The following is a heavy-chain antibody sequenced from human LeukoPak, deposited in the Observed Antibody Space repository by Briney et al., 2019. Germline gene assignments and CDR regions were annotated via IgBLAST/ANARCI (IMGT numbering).Heavy chain of an antibody. CDR2: ISGSGGST. Sequence: GGSPRLSCAASGFTFSSYAMSWVRQAPGKGLEWVSAISGSGGSTYYADSVKGRFTISRDNSKNTLYLQMNSLRAEDTAVYYCARDRPSRRPGLVVDFWGQGTLVTVSS. CDR1: GFTFSSYA. V-gene: IGHV3-23*01. CDR3: ARDRPSRRPGLVVDF. J-gene: IGHJ4*02. D-gene: IGHD2-8*02.